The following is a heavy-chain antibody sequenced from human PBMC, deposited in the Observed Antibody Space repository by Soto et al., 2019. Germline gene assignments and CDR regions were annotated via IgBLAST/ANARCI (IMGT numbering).Heavy chain of an antibody. J-gene: IGHJ4*02. D-gene: IGHD6-6*01. CDR1: GESFSGSY. CDR2: INHSGGT. CDR3: ARGRLSVAARPRGYYFDY. Sequence: SETLSLTCAVYGESFSGSYCTWIRQLPGKGLEWIGEINHSGGTNYNPPLKSRVTISVDKSKSQFSLNVSSVTAADAAVYFCARGRLSVAARPRGYYFDYWGQGTLVTVSS. V-gene: IGHV4-34*01.